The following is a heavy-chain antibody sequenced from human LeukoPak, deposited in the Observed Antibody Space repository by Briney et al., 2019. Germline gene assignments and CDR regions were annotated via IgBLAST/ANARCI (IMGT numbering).Heavy chain of an antibody. D-gene: IGHD3-10*01. CDR2: ISYDGSNK. Sequence: GGSLRLSCAASGFTFSSYAMHWVRQAPGKGLEWVAVISYDGSNKYYADSVKGRFTISRDNAKNSLYLQMNSLRAEDTAVYYCARSHAGSGSYFYWGQGTLVTVSS. J-gene: IGHJ4*02. CDR3: ARSHAGSGSYFY. V-gene: IGHV3-30-3*01. CDR1: GFTFSSYA.